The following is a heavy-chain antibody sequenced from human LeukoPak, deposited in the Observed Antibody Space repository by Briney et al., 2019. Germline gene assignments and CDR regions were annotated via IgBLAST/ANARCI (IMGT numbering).Heavy chain of an antibody. CDR1: GGSISSYY. V-gene: IGHV4-4*07. D-gene: IGHD3-22*01. CDR2: IYTRGST. J-gene: IGHJ5*02. CDR3: ARERGGVVVVIGSWFDP. Sequence: SETLSLTCTVSGGSISSYYWSWIRQPAGKGLEWIGRIYTRGSTNYNPSLTSRVPMSVDTSKTQFSLKLSSVTAADTAVYYCARERGGVVVVIGSWFDPWGQGTLVTVSS.